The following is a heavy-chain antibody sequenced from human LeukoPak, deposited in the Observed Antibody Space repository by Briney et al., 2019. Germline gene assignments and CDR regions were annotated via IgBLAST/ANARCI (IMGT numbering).Heavy chain of an antibody. Sequence: PGGSLRLSCAASGFTFDDFAMHWVRQAPGKGLEWVSGINWNSDTRAYADSVKGRFTISRNNAKNFVYPQMSSLRAEDTAFYYCAKDVDGSVAGNNRFDPWGPGTLVTVSS. CDR2: INWNSDTR. CDR3: AKDVDGSVAGNNRFDP. J-gene: IGHJ5*02. D-gene: IGHD6-19*01. V-gene: IGHV3-9*01. CDR1: GFTFDDFA.